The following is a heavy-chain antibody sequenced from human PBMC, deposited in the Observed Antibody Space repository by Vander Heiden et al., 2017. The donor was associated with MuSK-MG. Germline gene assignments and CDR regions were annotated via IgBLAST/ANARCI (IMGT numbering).Heavy chain of an antibody. CDR2: ISGSGGGT. V-gene: IGHV3-23*01. CDR1: GFTFSSNG. CDR3: AKGFPYYFDH. J-gene: IGHJ4*02. Sequence: EVQLLESGGGLVQPGGSLRLSCAASGFTFSSNGMSWVRQAPGKGLEWVSGISGSGGGTDDVDSVKGRFTISRDNSKNTLYLQMNSLRVEDTAVYYCAKGFPYYFDHWGQGTLVTVSS.